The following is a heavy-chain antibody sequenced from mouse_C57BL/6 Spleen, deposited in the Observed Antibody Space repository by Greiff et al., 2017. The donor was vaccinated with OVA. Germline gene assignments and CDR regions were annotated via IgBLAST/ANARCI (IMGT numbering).Heavy chain of an antibody. D-gene: IGHD2-2*01. CDR3: ARSRGVTTRSLDD. Sequence: QVQPQQPGAELVKPGASVKLSCKASGYTFTSYWMHWVKQRPGQGLEWIGMIHPNSGSTNYNEKFKSKATLTVDKSSSTAYMQLSSLTSEDSAVYYCARSRGVTTRSLDDWGQGTLVTVSA. J-gene: IGHJ3*01. V-gene: IGHV1-64*01. CDR2: IHPNSGST. CDR1: GYTFTSYW.